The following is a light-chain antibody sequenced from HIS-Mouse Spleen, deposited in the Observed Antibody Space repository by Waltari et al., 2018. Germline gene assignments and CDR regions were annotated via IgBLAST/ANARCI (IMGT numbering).Light chain of an antibody. CDR3: CSYAGSYPVV. CDR1: SSDVGGYKH. Sequence: QSALTQPRSVSGSPGQAVTISCTGTSSDVGGYKHVTWYQQHPGKAPKPMISDVRKRPSGVPDLFSGSKSGNTASLTISGLQAEDEADYYCCSYAGSYPVVFGGGTKLTVL. CDR2: DVR. V-gene: IGLV2-11*01. J-gene: IGLJ2*01.